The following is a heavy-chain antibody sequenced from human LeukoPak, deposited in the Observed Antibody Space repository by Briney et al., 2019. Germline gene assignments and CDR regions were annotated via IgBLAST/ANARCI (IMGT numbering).Heavy chain of an antibody. CDR2: ISGSGGST. J-gene: IGHJ4*02. V-gene: IGHV3-23*01. Sequence: GGSLRLSCAASGFTFSSYGMSWVRQAPGKGLEWASAISGSGGSTYYADSVKGRFTISRDNSKNTLYVQKNVLRAADTAVYYCARDGYYYDSSGYYPVAVDYWGQGTLVTVSS. CDR1: GFTFSSYG. CDR3: ARDGYYYDSSGYYPVAVDY. D-gene: IGHD3-22*01.